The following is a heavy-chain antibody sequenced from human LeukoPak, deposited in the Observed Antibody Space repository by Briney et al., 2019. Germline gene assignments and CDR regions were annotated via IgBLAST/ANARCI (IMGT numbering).Heavy chain of an antibody. V-gene: IGHV1-69*05. CDR2: IIPIFGTA. CDR3: ARDLPNTGVFDY. D-gene: IGHD4-23*01. CDR1: GGTFSSYA. J-gene: IGHJ4*02. Sequence: GASVKVSCKASGGTFSSYAISWVRQAPGQGLEWMGGIIPIFGTANYAQKIQGRVTITTDESTSTAYMELSSLRSEDTAVYYCARDLPNTGVFDYWGQGTLVTVSS.